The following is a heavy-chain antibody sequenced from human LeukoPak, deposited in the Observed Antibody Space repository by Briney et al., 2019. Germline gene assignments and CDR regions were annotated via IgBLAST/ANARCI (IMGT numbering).Heavy chain of an antibody. V-gene: IGHV4-34*01. Sequence: SETLSLTCAVFDGSFSDYYWSWVRQPPGKGLEWIGEINYSGRTNYNPSLKSRVTISVDTSKNQFSLKLSSVTAADTAVYYCARVRKYYYDSSGSRPRAFDIWGQGTMVTVSS. J-gene: IGHJ3*02. D-gene: IGHD3-22*01. CDR3: ARVRKYYYDSSGSRPRAFDI. CDR1: DGSFSDYY. CDR2: INYSGRT.